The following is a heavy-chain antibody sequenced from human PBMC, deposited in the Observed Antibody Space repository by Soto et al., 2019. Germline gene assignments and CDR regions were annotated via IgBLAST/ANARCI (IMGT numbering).Heavy chain of an antibody. CDR1: GFSFSKYA. D-gene: IGHD2-21*02. Sequence: DVQLLESGGGLVQPGGSLRLSCAASGFSFSKYAMIWVRQAPGKGQEWVSGITGSGGTIEYAASVKGRFTISRDNSKNTVYMPMNSLRAEVTAMYYCAKDAVYGDGLWLVADWGQGTLVTVS. CDR3: AKDAVYGDGLWLVAD. CDR2: ITGSGGTI. J-gene: IGHJ4*02. V-gene: IGHV3-23*01.